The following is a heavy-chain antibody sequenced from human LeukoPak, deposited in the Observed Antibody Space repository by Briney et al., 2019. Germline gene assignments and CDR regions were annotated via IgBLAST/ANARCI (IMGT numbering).Heavy chain of an antibody. J-gene: IGHJ6*03. D-gene: IGHD2-2*01. CDR2: IYHSGST. CDR3: ARDAIGGYCSSTSCPPGRMYYYYYYMDV. Sequence: SETLSLTCTVSGYSISSGYYWGWIRQPPGKGLEWIGSIYHSGSTYYNPSLKSRVTMSVDTSKNQFSLKLSSVTAADTAVYYCARDAIGGYCSSTSCPPGRMYYYYYYMDVWGKGTTVTISS. V-gene: IGHV4-38-2*02. CDR1: GYSISSGYY.